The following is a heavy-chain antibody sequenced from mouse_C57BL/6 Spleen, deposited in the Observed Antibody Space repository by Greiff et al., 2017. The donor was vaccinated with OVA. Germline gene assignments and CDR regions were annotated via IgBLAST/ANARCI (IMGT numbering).Heavy chain of an antibody. D-gene: IGHD3-2*02. CDR1: GYSFTGYY. J-gene: IGHJ3*01. V-gene: IGHV1-42*01. Sequence: EVQLVESGPELVKPGASVKISCKASGYSFTGYYMNWVKQSPEKSLEWIGEINPSTGGTTYNQKFKAKATLTVDKSSSTAYMQLKSLTSEDSAVYYCARGTAQATFAYWGQGTLVTVSA. CDR2: INPSTGGT. CDR3: ARGTAQATFAY.